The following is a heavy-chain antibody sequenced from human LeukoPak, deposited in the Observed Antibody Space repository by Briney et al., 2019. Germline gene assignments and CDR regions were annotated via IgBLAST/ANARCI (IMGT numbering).Heavy chain of an antibody. CDR3: ARTGISSGWSFDY. CDR1: GGSISSSSYY. D-gene: IGHD6-19*01. Sequence: SETLSLTCTVSGGSISSSSYYWGWIRQPPGKGLEWIGSIYYSGSTYYNPSLKSRVTISVDTSKNQFSLKLSSVTAADTAVYYCARTGISSGWSFDYWGQGTLVTVSS. CDR2: IYYSGST. V-gene: IGHV4-39*07. J-gene: IGHJ4*02.